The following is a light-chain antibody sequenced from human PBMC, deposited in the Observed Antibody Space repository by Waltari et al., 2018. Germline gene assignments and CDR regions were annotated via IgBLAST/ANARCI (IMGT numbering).Light chain of an antibody. Sequence: DIMLTQSPGTLSLSPGESATLSCRASQSVSKYLAWYQQKPGQAPGLLIYEASIRATGIPDRFSGSGSGTDFSLTISRLEPEDFGVYYCQKYVNLPATFGQGTKVEIK. CDR3: QKYVNLPAT. V-gene: IGKV3-20*01. CDR2: EAS. CDR1: QSVSKY. J-gene: IGKJ1*01.